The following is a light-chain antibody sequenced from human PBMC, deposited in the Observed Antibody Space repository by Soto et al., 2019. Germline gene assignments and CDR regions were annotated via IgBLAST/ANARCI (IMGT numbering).Light chain of an antibody. CDR1: QDITNY. Sequence: DIQMTQSPSSLSASVGDRVTIPCQSSQDITNYLNWYQQKPGKAPKLLIYGASNLETGVPSRFSGSGSGTDFTFTVSSLQPEDIATYYCQHFDNFPRAITFGQGTRLEIK. V-gene: IGKV1-33*01. CDR3: QHFDNFPRAIT. J-gene: IGKJ5*01. CDR2: GAS.